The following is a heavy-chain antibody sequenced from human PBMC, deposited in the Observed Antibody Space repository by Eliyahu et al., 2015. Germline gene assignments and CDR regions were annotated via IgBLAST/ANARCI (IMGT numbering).Heavy chain of an antibody. CDR1: GFPFNNYA. V-gene: IGHV3-23*01. Sequence: EVQLLESGGGLVQPGGSLRLSCAASGFPFNNYAMSWVRQAPGKGLGWVSGISGSGDSTYYADSVKGRFTISRDNSKNFLYLQMDSLRAEDTALYYCAKHKALTAGSFDHWGQGTLVTVSS. CDR3: AKHKALTAGSFDH. CDR2: ISGSGDST. J-gene: IGHJ4*02.